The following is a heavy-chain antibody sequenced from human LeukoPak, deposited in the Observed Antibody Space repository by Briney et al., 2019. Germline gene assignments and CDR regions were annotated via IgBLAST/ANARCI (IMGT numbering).Heavy chain of an antibody. V-gene: IGHV3-23*01. D-gene: IGHD2-15*01. J-gene: IGHJ4*02. CDR3: ARQIGYCSDGNCYFDY. CDR1: GFTFSSYA. CDR2: ISSSGGAT. Sequence: GESLRLSCAASGFTFSSYAMSRVRQAPGKGLEWVSAISSSGGATYYAASVKGRFTISRDMSKNTVFLQMNSLSVEDMAVYYCARQIGYCSDGNCYFDYWGQGALVTVTS.